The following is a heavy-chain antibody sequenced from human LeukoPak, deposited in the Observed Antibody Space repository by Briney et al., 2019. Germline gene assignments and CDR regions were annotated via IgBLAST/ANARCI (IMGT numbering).Heavy chain of an antibody. Sequence: PSETLSLTCTVSGGSISSSSAYWGWIRQPPGKGLEWIGSIYSKNTYYNLSLKSRVTISADTSKNQFSLTLGSVSATDTAVYYCVSPRGFSYGYFDYWGQGTLVTVSS. D-gene: IGHD5-18*01. CDR1: GGSISSSSAY. CDR2: IYSKNT. J-gene: IGHJ4*02. V-gene: IGHV4-39*01. CDR3: VSPRGFSYGYFDY.